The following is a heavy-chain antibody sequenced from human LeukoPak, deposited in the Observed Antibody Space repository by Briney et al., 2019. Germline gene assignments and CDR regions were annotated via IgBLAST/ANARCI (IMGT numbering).Heavy chain of an antibody. Sequence: PSETLSLTCTVSGGSISSSSYYWGWIRQPPGKGLEWIGSIYYSGSTYYNPSLKSRVTISVDTSKNQFSLKLSSVTAADTAVYYCAREGLGIAGYSYGSFLDYMDVWGKGTTVTVSS. J-gene: IGHJ6*03. V-gene: IGHV4-39*07. D-gene: IGHD5-18*01. CDR2: IYYSGST. CDR3: AREGLGIAGYSYGSFLDYMDV. CDR1: GGSISSSSYY.